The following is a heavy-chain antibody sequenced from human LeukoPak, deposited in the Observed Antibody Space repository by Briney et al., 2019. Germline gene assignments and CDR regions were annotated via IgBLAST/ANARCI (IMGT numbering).Heavy chain of an antibody. CDR3: ARDRDYDFWSGSGNWFDP. CDR1: GGSFSGYY. V-gene: IGHV4-34*01. D-gene: IGHD3-3*01. J-gene: IGHJ5*02. Sequence: SETLSLTCAVYGGSFSGYYWNWIRQPPGKGLEWIGEINHSGSTNYNPSLKSRVTMSVDTSKNQFSLKLSSVTAADTAVYYCARDRDYDFWSGSGNWFDPWGQGTLVTVSS. CDR2: INHSGST.